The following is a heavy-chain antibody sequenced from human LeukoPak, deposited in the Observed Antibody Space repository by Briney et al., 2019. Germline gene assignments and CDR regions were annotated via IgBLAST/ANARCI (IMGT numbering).Heavy chain of an antibody. V-gene: IGHV3-21*01. CDR2: ISSSSSYI. Sequence: GGSLRLSCAASGFTFSSYSMNWVRQAPGKGLEWVSSISSSSSYIYYADSVKGRFTISRDNAKNSLYLQMNSLRAEDTAVYYCARDSGDYYDFWSGSPGAFDIWGQGTMVTVSS. D-gene: IGHD3-3*01. J-gene: IGHJ3*02. CDR1: GFTFSSYS. CDR3: ARDSGDYYDFWSGSPGAFDI.